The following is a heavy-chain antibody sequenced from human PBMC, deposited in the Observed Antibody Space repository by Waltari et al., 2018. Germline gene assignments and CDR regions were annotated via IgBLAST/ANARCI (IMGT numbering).Heavy chain of an antibody. J-gene: IGHJ4*02. CDR2: ISWNGAST. CDR3: ARDKWGPDY. Sequence: EVLLVESGGAVVRPGGSLRLSCAASGFTFDDYGMVWVRQAPGKGLEWVSGISWNGASTDYADSVKGRFTISRDKAKNPLYLQMNSLIAEDTALYHCARDKWGPDYWGQGTLVTVSS. V-gene: IGHV3-20*01. D-gene: IGHD7-27*01. CDR1: GFTFDDYG.